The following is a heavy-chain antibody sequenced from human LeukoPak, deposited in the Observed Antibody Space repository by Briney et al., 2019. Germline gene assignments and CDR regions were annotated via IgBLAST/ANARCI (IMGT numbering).Heavy chain of an antibody. CDR2: IYSGGST. V-gene: IGHV3-53*01. CDR1: GFTVSSNY. J-gene: IGHJ6*03. CDR3: ARNDIVVVPAAISTYYYYYMDV. Sequence: GGSLRLSCAASGFTVSSNYMSWVRQAPGKGLEWVSVIYSGGSTYYADSVKGRFTISRDNSKNTLYLQMNSLRAEDTAVYYCARNDIVVVPAAISTYYYYYMDVWGKGTTVTVSS. D-gene: IGHD2-2*02.